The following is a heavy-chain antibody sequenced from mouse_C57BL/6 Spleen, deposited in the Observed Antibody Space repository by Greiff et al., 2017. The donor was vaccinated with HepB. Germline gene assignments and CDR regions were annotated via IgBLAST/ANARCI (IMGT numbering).Heavy chain of an antibody. J-gene: IGHJ4*01. Sequence: VMLVESGPGLVAPSQSLSITCTVSGFSLTSYGVSWVGQPPGKGLEWLGVIWGDGSTNYHSAHISRLSIRDDNSKSQVFLKLNSLQTDDTATYYCAKEGGNAGDYGNQGTSVTVS. CDR1: GFSLTSYG. CDR3: AKEGGNAGDY. V-gene: IGHV2-3*01. D-gene: IGHD1-1*02. CDR2: IWGDGST.